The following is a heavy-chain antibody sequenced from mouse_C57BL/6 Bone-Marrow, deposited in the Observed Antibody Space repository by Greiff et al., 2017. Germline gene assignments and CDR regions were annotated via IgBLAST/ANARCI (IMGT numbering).Heavy chain of an antibody. V-gene: IGHV1-72*01. CDR1: GYTFTSYW. CDR3: ARSWPFAY. CDR2: IDPNSGGT. Sequence: SGAELVKPGASVKLSCKASGYTFTSYWMHWVKQRPGQGLEWIGRIDPNSGGTKYNEKFKSKATLTVDKPSSTAYMQLSSLTSEDSAVYYFARSWPFAYWGQGTLVTVSA. J-gene: IGHJ3*01.